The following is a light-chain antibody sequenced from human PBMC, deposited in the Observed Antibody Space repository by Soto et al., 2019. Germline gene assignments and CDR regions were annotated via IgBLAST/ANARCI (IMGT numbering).Light chain of an antibody. CDR3: QQRLNWPPG. CDR2: DAS. J-gene: IGKJ1*01. Sequence: EIFLTQSPDTLSLSPGERSTLSCRASQSVTNYIAWYQQRPGQAPRLLIYDASNRASGVPARFSGSGSGTDVTLTISDLEPADFGLYYCQQRLNWPPGFGQGTKVEIK. CDR1: QSVTNY. V-gene: IGKV3-11*01.